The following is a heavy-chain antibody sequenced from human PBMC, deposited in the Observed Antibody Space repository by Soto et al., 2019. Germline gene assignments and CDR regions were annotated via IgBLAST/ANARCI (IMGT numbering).Heavy chain of an antibody. CDR3: ARGPEGCSSTSCELDY. D-gene: IGHD2-2*01. J-gene: IGHJ4*02. CDR2: IIPIFGTA. V-gene: IGHV1-69*13. Sequence: SVKVSCKVSGYTLTELSMHWVRQAPGKGLEWMGGIIPIFGTANYAQKFQGRVTITADESTSTAYMELSSLRSEDTAVYYCARGPEGCSSTSCELDYWGQGTLVTVSS. CDR1: GYTLTELS.